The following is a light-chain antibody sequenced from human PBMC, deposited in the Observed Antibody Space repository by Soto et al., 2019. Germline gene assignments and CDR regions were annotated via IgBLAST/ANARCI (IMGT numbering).Light chain of an antibody. V-gene: IGKV3-20*01. CDR2: DAS. Sequence: EVVLPQSPGTLSLSPGERATLSCRAGQSVSSNYLAWYQQKPGQAPRLLIYDASSRATGIPDRFSGSGSGTDFTLTISRLEPEDFAVYYCQQYGTSPGLFTFGPGTKVDIK. CDR1: QSVSSNY. J-gene: IGKJ3*01. CDR3: QQYGTSPGLFT.